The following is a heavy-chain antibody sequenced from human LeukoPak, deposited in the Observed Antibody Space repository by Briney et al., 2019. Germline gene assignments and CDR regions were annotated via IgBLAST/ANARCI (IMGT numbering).Heavy chain of an antibody. CDR3: AKERDY. CDR1: GFTFSSYG. V-gene: IGHV3-30*02. CDR2: IRYDGINK. Sequence: GGSLRLSCVASGFTFSSYGMHWVRQAPGKGLEWVAFIRYDGINKYYVDSVKGRFTISRDNSKNTLYLQMNSLRTEDTGVYYCAKERDYWGQGTLVTVSS. J-gene: IGHJ4*02.